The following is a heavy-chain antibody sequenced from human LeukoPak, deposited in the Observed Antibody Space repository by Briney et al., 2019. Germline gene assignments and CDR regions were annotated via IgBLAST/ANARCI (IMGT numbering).Heavy chain of an antibody. CDR2: IKQDGSEK. Sequence: QPGGSLRLSCAASGFTFSSYWMSWVRQAPGKGLEWVANIKQDGSEKYYVDSVKGRFTISRDNAKNSLYLQMNSLRAEDTAVYYRARDDFWSGFNPYYYGMDVWGQGTTVTVSS. D-gene: IGHD3-3*01. CDR1: GFTFSSYW. CDR3: ARDDFWSGFNPYYYGMDV. J-gene: IGHJ6*02. V-gene: IGHV3-7*01.